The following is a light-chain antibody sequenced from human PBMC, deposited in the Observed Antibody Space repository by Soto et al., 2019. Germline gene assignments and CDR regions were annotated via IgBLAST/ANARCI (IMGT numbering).Light chain of an antibody. CDR1: QRIRAY. Sequence: DIPMTQSPSSLSASVGDRVTITCRARQRIRAYLDWYQQKPGKAPKLLIYGASSLQRGVPSRFSGSGSGTDFTLASSGRQREDLATYTCQQTHKTPFTFGPGTKVDIK. CDR3: QQTHKTPFT. V-gene: IGKV1-39*01. CDR2: GAS. J-gene: IGKJ3*01.